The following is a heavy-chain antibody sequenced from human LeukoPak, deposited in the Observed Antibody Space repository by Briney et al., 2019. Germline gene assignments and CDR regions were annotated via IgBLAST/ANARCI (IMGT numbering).Heavy chain of an antibody. CDR3: ARGGTIFGVDSPFNLDY. Sequence: GGSLRLSCAASGFTFSSYAMHWVRQAPGKGLEWVAVISYDGSNKYYADSVKGRFTISRDNSKNTLYLQMNSLRAEDTAVYYCARGGTIFGVDSPFNLDYWGQGTLVTVSS. CDR2: ISYDGSNK. J-gene: IGHJ4*02. D-gene: IGHD3-3*01. V-gene: IGHV3-30-3*01. CDR1: GFTFSSYA.